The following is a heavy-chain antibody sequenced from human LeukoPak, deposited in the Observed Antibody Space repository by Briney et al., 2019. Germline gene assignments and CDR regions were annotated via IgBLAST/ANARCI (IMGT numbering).Heavy chain of an antibody. D-gene: IGHD2-2*01. CDR2: ISGSGGST. V-gene: IGHV3-23*01. Sequence: GGSLRLSCAASGFTFSSYAMSWVRQAPGKGLGWVSDISGSGGSTYYADSVKGRFTISRDNSKNTLYLQMNSLRAEDTAVYYCAKGYCSSTSCYPFDYWGQGTLVTVSS. CDR3: AKGYCSSTSCYPFDY. CDR1: GFTFSSYA. J-gene: IGHJ4*02.